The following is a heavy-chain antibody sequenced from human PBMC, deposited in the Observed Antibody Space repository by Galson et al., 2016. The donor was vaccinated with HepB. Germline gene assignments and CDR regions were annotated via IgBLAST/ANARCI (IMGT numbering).Heavy chain of an antibody. CDR1: GYTFTNYY. V-gene: IGHV1-46*01. CDR3: ARDESYDFWSGLFDD. CDR2: INPSGGGT. D-gene: IGHD3-3*01. Sequence: SVKVSCKASGYTFTNYYIHWVRQAPGQGLEWMGIINPSGGGTSYAQKFQGRVTMTRDTSTSTVYMELSSLRFEDTAVYYCARDESYDFWSGLFDDWGQGTLVTVSS. J-gene: IGHJ4*01.